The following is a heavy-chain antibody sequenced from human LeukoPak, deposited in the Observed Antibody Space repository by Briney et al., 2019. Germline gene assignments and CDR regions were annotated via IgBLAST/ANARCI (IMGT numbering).Heavy chain of an antibody. Sequence: ASVKVSCNASGGTFSSYAISWVRQAPGQGLEWMGAIIPIFGTANYAQKFQGRGTITTDEATSTAYMELRSLRSDDTAVSYCARWTPKLSGSYRPFDYWGQGTLVTVSS. CDR3: ARWTPKLSGSYRPFDY. CDR2: IIPIFGTA. D-gene: IGHD1-26*01. J-gene: IGHJ4*02. V-gene: IGHV1-69*05. CDR1: GGTFSSYA.